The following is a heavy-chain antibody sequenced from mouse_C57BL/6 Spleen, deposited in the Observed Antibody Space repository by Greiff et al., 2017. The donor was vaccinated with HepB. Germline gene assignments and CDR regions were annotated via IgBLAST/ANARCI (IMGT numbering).Heavy chain of an antibody. Sequence: EVHLVESGPGLVKPSQSLSLTCSVTGYSITSGYYWNWIRQFPGNKLEWMGYISYDGSNNYNPSLKNRISITRDTSKNQFFLKLNSVTTEDTATYYCARAQLRLHYFDYWGQGTTLTVSS. D-gene: IGHD3-2*02. J-gene: IGHJ2*01. CDR3: ARAQLRLHYFDY. CDR1: GYSITSGYY. V-gene: IGHV3-6*01. CDR2: ISYDGSN.